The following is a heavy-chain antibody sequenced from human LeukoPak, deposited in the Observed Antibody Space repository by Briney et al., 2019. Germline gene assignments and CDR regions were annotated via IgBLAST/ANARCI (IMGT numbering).Heavy chain of an antibody. CDR2: IYYSGST. Sequence: SETLSLTCTVSGGSISNYYWSWIRQPPGKGLEWIGYIYYSGSTNYNPSLKSRVTISVDTSKNQFSLKLSSVTAADTAVYYCAREYDSSGNDAFDIWGQGTMVTVSS. D-gene: IGHD3-22*01. CDR3: AREYDSSGNDAFDI. V-gene: IGHV4-59*01. CDR1: GGSISNYY. J-gene: IGHJ3*02.